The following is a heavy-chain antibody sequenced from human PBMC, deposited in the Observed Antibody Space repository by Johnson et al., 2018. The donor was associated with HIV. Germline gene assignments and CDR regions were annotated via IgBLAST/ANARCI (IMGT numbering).Heavy chain of an antibody. J-gene: IGHJ3*02. Sequence: EVQLVESGGGLVQPGGSLRLSCAASGFTFSSYAMSWVRQAPGKGLEWVSALSGTGDSTYYADSVKGRFTISRDNSKNSLYLQVNSLRAEDTAVYYCARDLGNWDSPRSAFDIWGQGTMVTVSS. CDR1: GFTFSSYA. CDR3: ARDLGNWDSPRSAFDI. CDR2: LSGTGDST. V-gene: IGHV3-23*04. D-gene: IGHD1/OR15-1a*01.